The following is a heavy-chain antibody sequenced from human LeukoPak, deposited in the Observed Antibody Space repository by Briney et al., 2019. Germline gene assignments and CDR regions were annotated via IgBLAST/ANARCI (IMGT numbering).Heavy chain of an antibody. V-gene: IGHV3-21*01. CDR1: GFTFSTCS. D-gene: IGHD5-18*01. CDR2: ISSSSGYI. J-gene: IGHJ4*02. Sequence: GGSLRLSRAASGFTFSTCSMNWVRQAPGKGLEWVSSISSSSGYIHYADSVKGRFTISRDNAKNSLYLQMNSLRDTDTAVYYCARGKVGYSYFDYWGQGTLVTVSS. CDR3: ARGKVGYSYFDY.